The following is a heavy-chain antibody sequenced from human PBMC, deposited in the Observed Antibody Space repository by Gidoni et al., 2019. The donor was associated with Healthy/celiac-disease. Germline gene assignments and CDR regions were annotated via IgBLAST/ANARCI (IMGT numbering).Heavy chain of an antibody. CDR1: GGSFSGYY. Sequence: QVQLQQWGAGLLKPSETLSLTCAVYGGSFSGYYWSWIRQPPGKGLEWIGEINHSGSTNYNPSLKSRVTISVDTSKNQFSLKLSSVTAADTAVYYCARGNMTTVTCYFDYWGQGTLVTVSS. J-gene: IGHJ4*02. CDR2: INHSGST. CDR3: ARGNMTTVTCYFDY. D-gene: IGHD4-17*01. V-gene: IGHV4-34*01.